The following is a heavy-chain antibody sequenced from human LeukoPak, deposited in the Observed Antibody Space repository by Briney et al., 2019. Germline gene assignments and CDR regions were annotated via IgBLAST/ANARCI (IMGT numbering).Heavy chain of an antibody. J-gene: IGHJ2*01. CDR1: GGSISSSSYY. V-gene: IGHV4-39*07. D-gene: IGHD6-19*01. Sequence: PSETLSLTCTVSGGSISSSSYYWGWIRQPPGKGLEWIGSIYYSGSTYYNPSLKSRVTISVDTSKNQFSLKLSSVTAADTAVYYCARSPTAQWLVTWYFDLWGRGTLVTVSS. CDR2: IYYSGST. CDR3: ARSPTAQWLVTWYFDL.